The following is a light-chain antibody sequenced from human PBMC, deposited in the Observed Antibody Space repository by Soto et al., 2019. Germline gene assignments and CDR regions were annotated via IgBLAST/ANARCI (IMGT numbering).Light chain of an antibody. J-gene: IGLJ3*02. Sequence: QSALTQPASVSGSPGKSITISCTGTSSDVGGYNYVSWYQQHPGKAPKLMIYEVSNRPSGVSNRISGSKSGNTASLTISGLKAEDEADYYCSSYTSSSTLWVFGGGTKVTVL. V-gene: IGLV2-14*01. CDR3: SSYTSSSTLWV. CDR1: SSDVGGYNY. CDR2: EVS.